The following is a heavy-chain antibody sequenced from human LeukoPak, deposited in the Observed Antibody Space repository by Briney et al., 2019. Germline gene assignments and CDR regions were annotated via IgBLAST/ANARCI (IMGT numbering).Heavy chain of an antibody. V-gene: IGHV4-34*01. CDR3: ARERTSCSGWFGP. CDR2: INHSGST. J-gene: IGHJ5*02. D-gene: IGHD2-2*01. Sequence: SETLSLTCAVYGGSFSGYYWSWIRQPPGKGLEWIGEINHSGSTNYSPSLKSRVTISVDTSKNQFSLKLSSVTAADTAVYYCARERTSCSGWFGPWGQGTLVTVSS. CDR1: GGSFSGYY.